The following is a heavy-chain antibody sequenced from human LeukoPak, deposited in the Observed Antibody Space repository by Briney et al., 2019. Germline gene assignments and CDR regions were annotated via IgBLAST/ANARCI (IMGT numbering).Heavy chain of an antibody. V-gene: IGHV1-69*01. CDR3: ARDRRGNQRTMVREYYFDY. D-gene: IGHD3-10*01. CDR2: IIPIFGTA. J-gene: IGHJ4*02. CDR1: GGTFSSYA. Sequence: SVKVSCKASGGTFSSYAISWVRQAPGQGLEWMGGIIPIFGTANYAQKFQGRVTITADESTSTAYMELSSVTAADTAVYYCARDRRGNQRTMVREYYFDYWGQGTLVTVSS.